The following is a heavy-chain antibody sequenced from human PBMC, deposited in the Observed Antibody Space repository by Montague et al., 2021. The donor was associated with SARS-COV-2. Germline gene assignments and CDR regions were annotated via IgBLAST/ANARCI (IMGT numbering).Heavy chain of an antibody. CDR3: AHRLARHYDTRAYVWCPFDY. Sequence: PALVKPTQTLTLTCTFSGFSLSTNGVGVGWIRQPPGKALEWLALIYWDDDKRYSPSLKSRLTITKDTSKNQVVLTMTNMDPVDTATYYCAHRLARHYDTRAYVWCPFDYWGQGTLVTVSS. CDR1: GFSLSTNGVG. V-gene: IGHV2-5*02. J-gene: IGHJ4*02. D-gene: IGHD3-22*01. CDR2: IYWDDDK.